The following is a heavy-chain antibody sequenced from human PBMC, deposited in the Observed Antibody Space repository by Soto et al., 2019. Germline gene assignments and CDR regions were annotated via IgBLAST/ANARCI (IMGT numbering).Heavy chain of an antibody. Sequence: GGSLRLSCAASGFTFSSYGMHWVRQAPGKGLEWVAVISFDGSNRYYADSVKGRFTISRNNSKNTVYLQMSSLRAEDTAVYYCIKDGSSGWPYYYGMDVWGRGTTVTVSS. V-gene: IGHV3-30*18. CDR3: IKDGSSGWPYYYGMDV. CDR2: ISFDGSNR. CDR1: GFTFSSYG. D-gene: IGHD6-19*01. J-gene: IGHJ6*02.